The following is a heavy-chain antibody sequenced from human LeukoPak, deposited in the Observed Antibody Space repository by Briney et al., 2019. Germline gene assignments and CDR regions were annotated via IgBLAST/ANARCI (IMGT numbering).Heavy chain of an antibody. V-gene: IGHV1-18*01. CDR2: ISAYNGNI. Sequence: GASVKVSCKASGYTFSSHAISWVRQSPGQGLEWMGWISAYNGNINYAQNLQGRVTMTTDTSTSTAYIELRSLRSDDTAVYYCARVPTVTEPFDYWGQGTLVTVSS. J-gene: IGHJ4*02. CDR1: GYTFSSHA. CDR3: ARVPTVTEPFDY. D-gene: IGHD4-17*01.